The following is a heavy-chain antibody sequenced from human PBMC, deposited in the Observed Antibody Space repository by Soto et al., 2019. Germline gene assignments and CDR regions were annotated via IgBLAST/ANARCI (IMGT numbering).Heavy chain of an antibody. CDR3: ARERDVVAATYYYYYGMDV. Sequence: ASVKVSCKASGYTFTSYYMHWVRQAPGQGLEWMGIINPSGGSTSYAQKFQGRVTMTRDTSTSTVYMELSSLRSADTAVYYCARERDVVAATYYYYYGMDVWGQGTTVTVSS. CDR1: GYTFTSYY. D-gene: IGHD2-15*01. CDR2: INPSGGST. J-gene: IGHJ6*02. V-gene: IGHV1-46*01.